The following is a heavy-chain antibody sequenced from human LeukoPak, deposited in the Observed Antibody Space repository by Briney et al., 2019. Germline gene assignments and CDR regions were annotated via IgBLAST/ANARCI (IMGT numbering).Heavy chain of an antibody. CDR1: GFTFSNAW. D-gene: IGHD3-10*01. Sequence: GGSLRLSCAASGFTFSNAWMSWVRQAPGKGLEWVGRIKSKTDGGTTDYTAPVKGRFTISRDDSKNTLYLQMNSLKTVDTAVYYCTTGPFDYYGSASYLANGMDVRGQGTTVTVSS. J-gene: IGHJ6*02. CDR3: TTGPFDYYGSASYLANGMDV. CDR2: IKSKTDGGTT. V-gene: IGHV3-15*01.